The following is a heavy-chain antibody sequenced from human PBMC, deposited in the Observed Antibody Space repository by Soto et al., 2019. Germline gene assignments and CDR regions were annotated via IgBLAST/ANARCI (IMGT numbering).Heavy chain of an antibody. V-gene: IGHV4-34*01. CDR3: GRGFHEVADNLRSLWYYGMDV. D-gene: IGHD6-19*01. CDR1: GGSFSGYY. J-gene: IGHJ6*02. Sequence: SETLSLTCAVYGGSFSGYYWSWIRQPPGKGLGWIGEINHSGSTNYNPSLKSRVTISVDTSKNQFSLKLSSVTAADTAVYYCGRGFHEVADNLRSLWYYGMDVWGQGTTVTVSS. CDR2: INHSGST.